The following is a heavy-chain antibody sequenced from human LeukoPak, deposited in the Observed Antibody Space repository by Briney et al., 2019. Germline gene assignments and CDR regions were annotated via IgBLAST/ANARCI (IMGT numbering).Heavy chain of an antibody. Sequence: GGSQRLSCAASGFTFSSYGMHWVRQAPGKGLEWVAVISYDGSNKYYADSVKGRFTISRDNSKNTLYLQMNSLRAEDTAVYYCAKSMRFGESLDYWGQGTLVTVSS. V-gene: IGHV3-30*18. CDR3: AKSMRFGESLDY. D-gene: IGHD3-10*01. CDR1: GFTFSSYG. CDR2: ISYDGSNK. J-gene: IGHJ4*02.